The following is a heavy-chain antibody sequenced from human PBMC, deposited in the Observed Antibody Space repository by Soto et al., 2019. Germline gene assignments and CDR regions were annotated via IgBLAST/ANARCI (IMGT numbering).Heavy chain of an antibody. CDR1: GYTFTSYG. D-gene: IGHD2-21*01. Sequence: GASVKVSCKASGYTFTSYGISWVRQATGQGLEWMGWVSAYNGNTNYAQKLQGRVTMTTDTSTSTAYMELRSLRSDDTAVYYCASTGSYPVAYCGGDCSYYFDYWGQGTLVTVSS. CDR3: ASTGSYPVAYCGGDCSYYFDY. V-gene: IGHV1-18*01. CDR2: VSAYNGNT. J-gene: IGHJ4*02.